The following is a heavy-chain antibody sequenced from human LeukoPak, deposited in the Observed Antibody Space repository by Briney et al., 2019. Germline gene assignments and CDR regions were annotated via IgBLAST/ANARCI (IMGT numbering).Heavy chain of an antibody. V-gene: IGHV3-23*01. J-gene: IGHJ4*02. CDR1: GFTFSTHA. CDR3: VKGRDYNDASAYYIGDF. CDR2: ITGSGSGT. D-gene: IGHD3-22*01. Sequence: GGSLRLSCAASGFTFSTHAMIWVRQAPGKGPEWVSCITGSGSGTYYTDSVRGRFTISRENSNDTLYLQMNSLRAEDTAVYYCVKGRDYNDASAYYIGDFWGQGTLVTVSS.